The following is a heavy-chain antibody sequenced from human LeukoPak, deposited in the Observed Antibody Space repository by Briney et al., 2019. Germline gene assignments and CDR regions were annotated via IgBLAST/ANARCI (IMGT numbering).Heavy chain of an antibody. J-gene: IGHJ4*02. Sequence: ASVKVSCKASGYTFTGYYMHWVRQAPGQGLEWMGWINPNSGGTNYAQKFQGRVTMIRDTSISTAYMELSRLRSDDTAVYYCAREGVVGATIGSDYWGQGTLVTVSS. CDR1: GYTFTGYY. V-gene: IGHV1-2*02. CDR3: AREGVVGATIGSDY. CDR2: INPNSGGT. D-gene: IGHD1-26*01.